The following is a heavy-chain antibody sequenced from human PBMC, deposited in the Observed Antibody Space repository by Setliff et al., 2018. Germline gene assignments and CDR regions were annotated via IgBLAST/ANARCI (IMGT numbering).Heavy chain of an antibody. V-gene: IGHV4-39*01. CDR1: GGSISSISYY. CDR2: VYDSGTT. CDR3: ASCRYQVPYDY. Sequence: SETLSLTCTVPGGSISSISYYWGWIRQPPGKGLEWIGTVYDSGTTYYNPSLKSRVTIFVDTSKNPFSLNLNSVTAADTGVYYCASCRYQVPYDYWGQGILVTVSS. D-gene: IGHD2-2*01. J-gene: IGHJ4*02.